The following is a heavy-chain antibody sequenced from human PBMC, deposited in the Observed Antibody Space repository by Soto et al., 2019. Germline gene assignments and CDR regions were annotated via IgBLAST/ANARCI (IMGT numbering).Heavy chain of an antibody. Sequence: SETLSLTCTVSSGSISSYYWSWIRQPPGKGLESIGYIYYSGSTNYNPSLKSRVTISVDTSKNHLSLKLSSVTAADTAVYYCARDRRIAAAGLRYYYYGMDVWGQGTTVTVSS. CDR1: SGSISSYY. J-gene: IGHJ6*02. V-gene: IGHV4-59*01. CDR2: IYYSGST. CDR3: ARDRRIAAAGLRYYYYGMDV. D-gene: IGHD6-13*01.